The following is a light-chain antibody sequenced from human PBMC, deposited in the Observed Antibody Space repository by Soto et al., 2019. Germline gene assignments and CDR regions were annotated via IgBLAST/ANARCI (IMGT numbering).Light chain of an antibody. CDR1: RSDIGSYNY. V-gene: IGLV2-14*01. J-gene: IGLJ1*01. Sequence: VLTQPASVSRSPGQSITISCSGTRSDIGSYNYVAWYQQFPGKTPKILIYGVSNRPSGVSSRFSGSKSGNTASLTISGLQAEGEADYYCISYTGSSTSYVFGSGTKVTVL. CDR2: GVS. CDR3: ISYTGSSTSYV.